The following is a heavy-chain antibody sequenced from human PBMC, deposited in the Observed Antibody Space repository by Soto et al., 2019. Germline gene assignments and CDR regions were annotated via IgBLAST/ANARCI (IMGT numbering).Heavy chain of an antibody. J-gene: IGHJ4*02. Sequence: PGGSLRLSCAASGFTFSSYGMHWVRQAPGKGLEWVAVIWYDGSNKYYADSVKGRFTISRDNSKNTLYLQMNSLRAEDTAVYYCATDSSSSPPYFDYWGQGTLVTVSS. CDR1: GFTFSSYG. CDR2: IWYDGSNK. CDR3: ATDSSSSPPYFDY. V-gene: IGHV3-33*01. D-gene: IGHD6-6*01.